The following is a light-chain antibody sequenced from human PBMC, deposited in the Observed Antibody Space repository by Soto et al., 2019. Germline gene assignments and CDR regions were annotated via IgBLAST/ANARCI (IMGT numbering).Light chain of an antibody. Sequence: EVVLTQSPVTLSLSPGERATLSCRASQSFRGLLAWYQQKPGQAPRLLIYDAYNRATGIPPRFSGSGSGTDFTLTISSLEPEDSAVYYCQQRHIWSSTFGQGTRLEIK. CDR3: QQRHIWSST. J-gene: IGKJ5*01. CDR1: QSFRGL. CDR2: DAY. V-gene: IGKV3-11*01.